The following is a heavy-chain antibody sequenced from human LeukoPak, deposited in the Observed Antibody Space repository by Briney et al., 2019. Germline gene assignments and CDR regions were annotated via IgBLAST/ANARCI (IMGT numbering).Heavy chain of an antibody. V-gene: IGHV3-23*01. CDR1: GFTFSSYA. CDR2: ISGSGGST. CDR3: AKVEDDYVWGSYNY. Sequence: PGGSLRLSCAASGFTFSSYAMSWVRQAPGKGLEWVSAISGSGGSTYYADSVKGRFTISRDNSKNTLYLQMNSLRAEDTAVYYCAKVEDDYVWGSYNYWGQGTLVTVSS. D-gene: IGHD3-16*01. J-gene: IGHJ4*02.